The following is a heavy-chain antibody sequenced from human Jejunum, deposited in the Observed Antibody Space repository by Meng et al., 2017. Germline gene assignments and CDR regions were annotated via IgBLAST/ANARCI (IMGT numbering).Heavy chain of an antibody. D-gene: IGHD1-26*01. Sequence: QGQLWESGAGMKKPGASVKVSCKASGYSFTTYAIHWVRQAPGQGLEWMGWINVDTGDTRYSQKFQGRLTITRDTSASTAYLELSSLTSEDTAVYYCARNTVGTTTLDYWGQGTLVTVSS. CDR1: GYSFTTYA. CDR3: ARNTVGTTTLDY. J-gene: IGHJ4*02. V-gene: IGHV1-3*01. CDR2: INVDTGDT.